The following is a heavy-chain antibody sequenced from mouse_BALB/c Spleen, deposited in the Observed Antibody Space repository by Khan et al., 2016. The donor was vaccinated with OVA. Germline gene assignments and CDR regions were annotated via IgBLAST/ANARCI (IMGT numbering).Heavy chain of an antibody. CDR1: GYSITSGYF. CDR2: IRYDGDS. J-gene: IGHJ3*01. V-gene: IGHV3-6*02. D-gene: IGHD3-1*01. Sequence: EVQLQESGPGLVKPSQSLSLTCSVTGYSITSGYFWNWIRQFPGNKLEWMGYIRYDGDSNYNPSLKNRISITRDTSKNQFFLKLNSVTPEDTATVYCARGGSSGPAWFAYWGQGTLVTVSP. CDR3: ARGGSSGPAWFAY.